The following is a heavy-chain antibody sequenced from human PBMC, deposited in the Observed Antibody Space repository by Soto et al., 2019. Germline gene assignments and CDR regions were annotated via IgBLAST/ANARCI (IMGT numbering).Heavy chain of an antibody. Sequence: PGGSLRLSCAASGFTFSTYSMNWVRQAPGKGLEWVSYISSSSSTIFYADSVKGRFTISRDNSKNTLYVQMNSLRAEDTAVYYCAKDLSSAAGFDYWGQGTLVTVSS. CDR2: ISSSSSTI. CDR3: AKDLSSAAGFDY. J-gene: IGHJ4*02. CDR1: GFTFSTYS. D-gene: IGHD6-13*01. V-gene: IGHV3-48*01.